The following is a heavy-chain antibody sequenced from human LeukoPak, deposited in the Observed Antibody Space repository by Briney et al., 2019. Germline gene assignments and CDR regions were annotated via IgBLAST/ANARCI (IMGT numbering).Heavy chain of an antibody. Sequence: SGPALVKPTQTLTLTCTFSGFSLSTSGVCVSWIRQPPGKALEWLARIDWDDDKYYSTSLKTRLTISKDTSKNQVVLTMTNMVPVDTATYYCARTDSSGTNWYFDLWGRGTLVTVSS. J-gene: IGHJ2*01. V-gene: IGHV2-70*11. CDR1: GFSLSTSGVC. CDR3: ARTDSSGTNWYFDL. CDR2: IDWDDDK. D-gene: IGHD3-22*01.